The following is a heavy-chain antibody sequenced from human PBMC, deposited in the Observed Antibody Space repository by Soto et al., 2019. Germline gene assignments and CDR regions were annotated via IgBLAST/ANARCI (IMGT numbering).Heavy chain of an antibody. J-gene: IGHJ4*02. V-gene: IGHV4-34*01. Sequence: SETLSLTCAVYGGSFSGYYWSWIRQPPGKGLEWIGEINHSGSTNYNPSLKSRVTISVDTSKNQFSLKLSSVTAADTAVYYCARADGRRYYGSGSYYNIWGQGTLVTVSS. CDR3: ARADGRRYYGSGSYYNI. CDR1: GGSFSGYY. CDR2: INHSGST. D-gene: IGHD3-10*01.